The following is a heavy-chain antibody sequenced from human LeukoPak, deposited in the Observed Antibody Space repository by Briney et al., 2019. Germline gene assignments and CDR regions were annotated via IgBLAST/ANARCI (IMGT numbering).Heavy chain of an antibody. CDR1: GFTFSNYA. D-gene: IGHD4-11*01. CDR2: ISYDGSNK. J-gene: IGHJ6*02. Sequence: GGSLRLSCAASGFTFSNYAMHWVRQAPGKGLEWVAVISYDGSNKYYADSVKGRFTISRDNSKNTLYLQMNSLRAEDTAVYYCARPLQRYYYYGMDVWGQGTTVTVSS. CDR3: ARPLQRYYYYGMDV. V-gene: IGHV3-30-3*01.